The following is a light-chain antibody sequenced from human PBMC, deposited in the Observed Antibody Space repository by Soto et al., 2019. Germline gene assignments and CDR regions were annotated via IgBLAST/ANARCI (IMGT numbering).Light chain of an antibody. Sequence: DIQMTQSPSSLSASVGDRVTITCQASQDISKYLNWYQYKPGKAPKLLISDASNLKTGVPSRFSGSGSGTDFTFTISSLQSEDIATYFCQRYDDLPYTFGQGTKLEIK. CDR2: DAS. V-gene: IGKV1-33*01. CDR1: QDISKY. J-gene: IGKJ2*01. CDR3: QRYDDLPYT.